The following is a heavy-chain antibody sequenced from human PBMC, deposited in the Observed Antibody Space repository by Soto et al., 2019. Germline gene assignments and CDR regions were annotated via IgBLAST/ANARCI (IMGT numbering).Heavy chain of an antibody. CDR3: AKGSYYLVRGVTQNWFDP. CDR2: ISYDGSNK. J-gene: IGHJ5*02. V-gene: IGHV3-30*18. CDR1: GFTFSSYG. Sequence: PGGSLRLSCAASGFTFSSYGMHWVRQAPGKGLEWVAVISYDGSNKYYADSVKGRFTISRDNSKNTLYLQMNSLRAEDTAVYYCAKGSYYLVRGVTQNWFDPWGQGTLVTVSS. D-gene: IGHD3-10*01.